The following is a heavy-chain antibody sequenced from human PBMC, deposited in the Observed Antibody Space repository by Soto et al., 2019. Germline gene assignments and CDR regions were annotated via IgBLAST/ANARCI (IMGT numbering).Heavy chain of an antibody. D-gene: IGHD6-13*01. CDR2: IWYDGSNK. CDR1: GFTFRSYG. Sequence: QVQLVESGGGVVQPGRSLRLSCAASGFTFRSYGMHWVRQAPGKGLEWVAVIWYDGSNKYYAESLKGRFTISRDNSKNTLYQQMNSLRAEDTAVYYCARDFKIAAAGTRSGIDVWGLGTTVTVSS. CDR3: ARDFKIAAAGTRSGIDV. J-gene: IGHJ6*02. V-gene: IGHV3-33*01.